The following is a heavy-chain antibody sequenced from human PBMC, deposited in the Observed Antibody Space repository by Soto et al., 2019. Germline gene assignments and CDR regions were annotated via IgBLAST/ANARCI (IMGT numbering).Heavy chain of an antibody. V-gene: IGHV3-30*18. Sequence: PGGSLRLSCAASGFTFSSYGMHWVRQAPGKGLEWVAVISYDGSNKYYADSVKGRFTISRDNSKNTLYLQMNSLRAEDTAVYYCAKDKCGSGWYCAFDIWGQGTMVTVSS. CDR3: AKDKCGSGWYCAFDI. CDR2: ISYDGSNK. J-gene: IGHJ3*02. D-gene: IGHD6-19*01. CDR1: GFTFSSYG.